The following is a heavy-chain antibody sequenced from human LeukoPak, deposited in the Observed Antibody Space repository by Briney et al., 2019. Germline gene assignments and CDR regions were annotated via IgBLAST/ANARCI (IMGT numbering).Heavy chain of an antibody. D-gene: IGHD2-15*01. Sequence: SVKVSCKASGGTFSSYAISWVRQAPGQGLEWMGGIIPIFGTANYAQKFQGRVTITADESSSTAYMELSSLRSEDTAVYYCARSEELGYCSGGSCYSADYWGQGTLVTVSS. CDR3: ARSEELGYCSGGSCYSADY. J-gene: IGHJ4*02. CDR1: GGTFSSYA. V-gene: IGHV1-69*13. CDR2: IIPIFGTA.